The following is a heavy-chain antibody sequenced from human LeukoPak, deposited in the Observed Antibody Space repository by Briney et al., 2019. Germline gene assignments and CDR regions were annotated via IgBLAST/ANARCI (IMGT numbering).Heavy chain of an antibody. Sequence: SQTLSLTCAISGDTVSSNSATWNWIRQSPSRGLDWLVRTYYRSKCYNDYAVSVKIPMTINPDTSKHQFSLQVNSVTPEDTAVYFCAKVIAGELATMTWGQGPLVTVSP. D-gene: IGHD5-24*01. CDR2: TYYRSKCYN. CDR3: AKVIAGELATMT. J-gene: IGHJ4*02. CDR1: GDTVSSNSAT. V-gene: IGHV6-1*01.